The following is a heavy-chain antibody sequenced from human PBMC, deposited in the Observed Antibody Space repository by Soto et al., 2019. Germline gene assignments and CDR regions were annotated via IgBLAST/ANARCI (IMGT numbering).Heavy chain of an antibody. CDR3: ARGGVDYYYGMDV. J-gene: IGHJ6*02. D-gene: IGHD3-16*01. CDR2: INPNSGGT. Sequence: ASVKVSCKASGYTFTGYYMHWVRQAPGQGLEWMGWINPNSGGTNYAQKFQGWVTITADESTSTAYMELSSLRSEDTAVYYCARGGVDYYYGMDVWGQGTTVTVSS. CDR1: GYTFTGYY. V-gene: IGHV1-2*04.